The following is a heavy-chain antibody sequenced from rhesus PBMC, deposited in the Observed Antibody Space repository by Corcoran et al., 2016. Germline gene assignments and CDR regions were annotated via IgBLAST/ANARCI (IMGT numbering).Heavy chain of an antibody. J-gene: IGHJ4*01. D-gene: IGHD5-24*01. CDR1: GGSISDSYY. CDR3: ARDGWVQLGTFDY. CDR2: IYGSRWST. Sequence: QVQLQESGPGLVKPSETLSLTCAVSGGSISDSYYWRWIRQPPGKGLEWIGYIYGSRWSTHYNPSLKSRVTISTDTSKNQCSLKLSSVTAADTAVYYCARDGWVQLGTFDYWGQGVLVTVSS. V-gene: IGHV4S7*01.